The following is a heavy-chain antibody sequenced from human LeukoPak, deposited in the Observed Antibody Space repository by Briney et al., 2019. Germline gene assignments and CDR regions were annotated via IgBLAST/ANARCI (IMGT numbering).Heavy chain of an antibody. CDR2: ISSGGGST. Sequence: GGSLRLSCAASGFTFSNSPMSWVRQTPGKGLEWVSGISSGGGSTYYADSVKGRFTISRDNSKNTLYLQMNSLRAEDTALYYCAKDKGDGYNFRFDYWGQATLVTVSS. CDR3: AKDKGDGYNFRFDY. CDR1: GFTFSNSP. V-gene: IGHV3-23*01. D-gene: IGHD5-24*01. J-gene: IGHJ4*02.